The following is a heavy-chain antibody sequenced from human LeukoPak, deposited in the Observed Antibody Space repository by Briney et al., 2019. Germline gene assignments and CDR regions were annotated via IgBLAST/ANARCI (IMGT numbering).Heavy chain of an antibody. J-gene: IGHJ4*02. CDR3: ARRGMIAAAGTAYFDY. D-gene: IGHD6-13*01. Sequence: GGSLRLPCRTSKFNLNSYGMPWVRQAPGRGLEWVSYISSSSSTIYYADSVKGRFTISRDNAKNSLYLQTRSLRAEDTAVYYCARRGMIAAAGTAYFDYWGQGTLVTVSS. CDR1: KFNLNSYG. V-gene: IGHV3-48*04. CDR2: ISSSSSTI.